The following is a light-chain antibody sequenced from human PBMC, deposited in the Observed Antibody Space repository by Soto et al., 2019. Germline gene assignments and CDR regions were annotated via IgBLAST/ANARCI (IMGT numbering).Light chain of an antibody. V-gene: IGLV1-36*01. Sequence: QSALTQPPSVSGAPGQRVTISCSGSSSNIGNNAVNWYQQLPGKAPRALIYYDDLLPSGVSDRFSGSKSGTSVSLAISGLQSGDEADYYCASWDDTLSGVVFGGGTKLTVL. CDR1: SSNIGNNA. CDR3: ASWDDTLSGVV. CDR2: YDD. J-gene: IGLJ3*02.